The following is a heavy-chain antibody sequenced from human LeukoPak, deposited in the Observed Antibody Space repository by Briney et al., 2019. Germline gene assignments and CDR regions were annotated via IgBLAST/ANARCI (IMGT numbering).Heavy chain of an antibody. CDR3: ARAHSTRRWFDP. CDR2: INHSGST. CDR1: GESFSGYY. V-gene: IGHV4-34*01. D-gene: IGHD2-2*01. Sequence: SETMSLTCAVYGESFSGYYWSWIRQPPGKGLEWIGEINHSGSTNYNPSLKSRVTISVDTSKNQFSLKLSSVTAADTAVYYCARAHSTRRWFDPWGQGTLVTVSS. J-gene: IGHJ5*02.